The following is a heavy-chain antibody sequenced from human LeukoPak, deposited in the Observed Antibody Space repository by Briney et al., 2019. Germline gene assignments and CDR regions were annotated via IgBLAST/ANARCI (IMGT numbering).Heavy chain of an antibody. V-gene: IGHV4-34*01. D-gene: IGHD3-3*01. Sequence: SETLSLTCAVYGGSFSGYYWSWLRQPPGKGLEWLGEINHSGSTNYNPSLKSRVTISVDTSKNQFSLKLSSVTAADTAVYYCARGGSYYDFWSGSNWFDPWGQGTLVTVSS. J-gene: IGHJ5*02. CDR2: INHSGST. CDR3: ARGGSYYDFWSGSNWFDP. CDR1: GGSFSGYY.